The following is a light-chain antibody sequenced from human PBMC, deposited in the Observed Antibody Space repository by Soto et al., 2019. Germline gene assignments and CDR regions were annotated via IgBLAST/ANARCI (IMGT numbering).Light chain of an antibody. CDR1: SSDVGDYNY. CDR2: EVS. Sequence: QSALTQPPSASGSPGQSVTISCTGTSSDVGDYNYVSWYQQHPGKVPKLMIYEVSKRPSGVPDRFSGSKSGNTASLTVSGLQAEDEADYYCSSYAGSNIHYVFGTGTKLTVL. V-gene: IGLV2-8*01. CDR3: SSYAGSNIHYV. J-gene: IGLJ1*01.